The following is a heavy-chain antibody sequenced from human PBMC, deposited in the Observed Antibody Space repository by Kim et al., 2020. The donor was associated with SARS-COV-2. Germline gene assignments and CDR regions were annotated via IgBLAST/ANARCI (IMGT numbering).Heavy chain of an antibody. CDR3: ASHSGDFWSGYYQGFD. Sequence: SETLSLTCTVSGGSISSSSYYWGWIRQPPGKGLEWIGSIYYSGSTYYNPSLKSRVTISVDTSKNQFSLKLSSVTAADTAVYYCASHSGDFWSGYYQGFD. D-gene: IGHD3-3*01. V-gene: IGHV4-39*01. CDR1: GGSISSSSYY. CDR2: IYYSGST. J-gene: IGHJ4*01.